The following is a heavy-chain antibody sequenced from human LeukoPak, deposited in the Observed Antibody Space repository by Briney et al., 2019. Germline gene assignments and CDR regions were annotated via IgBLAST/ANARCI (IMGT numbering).Heavy chain of an antibody. Sequence: SETLSLTCTVSGGSISSYYWSWIRQPPGKGLEWIGYIYYSGSTNYNPSLKSRVTISVDTSKNQFSLKLSSVTAADTAVYYCARSNIAVAGLFDYWGQGALVTVSS. CDR3: ARSNIAVAGLFDY. J-gene: IGHJ4*02. V-gene: IGHV4-59*08. D-gene: IGHD6-19*01. CDR1: GGSISSYY. CDR2: IYYSGST.